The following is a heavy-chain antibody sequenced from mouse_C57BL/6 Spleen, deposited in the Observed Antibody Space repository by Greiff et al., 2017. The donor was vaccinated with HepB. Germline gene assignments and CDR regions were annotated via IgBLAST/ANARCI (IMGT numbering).Heavy chain of an antibody. CDR2: ISSGGDYI. V-gene: IGHV5-9-1*02. CDR1: GFTFSSYA. CDR3: TLIYYGYAMDY. Sequence: EVQLVESGEGLVKPGGSLKLSCAASGFTFSSYAMSWVRRTPEKRLEWVAYISSGGDYIYYADTVKGRFTISRDNARNTLYLQMSSLKSEDTAMYYCTLIYYGYAMDYWGQGTSVTVSS. D-gene: IGHD2-2*01. J-gene: IGHJ4*01.